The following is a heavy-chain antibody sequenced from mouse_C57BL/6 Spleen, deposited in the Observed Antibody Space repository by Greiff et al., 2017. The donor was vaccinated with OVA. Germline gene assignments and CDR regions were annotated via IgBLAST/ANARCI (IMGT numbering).Heavy chain of an antibody. D-gene: IGHD2-2*01. J-gene: IGHJ2*01. Sequence: VQRVESGPELVKPGASVKMSCKASGYTFTDYYMHWVKQKPGKGLEWIGEIYPGSGNTYYNEKFKGKATLTADTSSSTAYMQLSSLTSEDSAVYFCAGGYVYYFDYWGQGTTLTVSS. CDR1: YTFTDYYM. CDR2: YPGSGNTY. CDR3: GGYVYYFDY. V-gene: IGHV1-83*01.